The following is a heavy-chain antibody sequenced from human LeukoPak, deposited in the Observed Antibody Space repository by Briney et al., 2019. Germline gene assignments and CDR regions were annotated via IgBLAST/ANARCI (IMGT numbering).Heavy chain of an antibody. CDR2: ISSSGSTI. J-gene: IGHJ4*02. CDR3: ARAMRWLSDY. Sequence: PGGSLRLSCAASRFTYSSYEMNWVRQAPGKGLEWVSYISSSGSTIYYADSVKGRFTISRDNAKNSLYLQMNSLRAEDTAVYYCARAMRWLSDYWGQGTLVTVS. D-gene: IGHD5-24*01. CDR1: RFTYSSYE. V-gene: IGHV3-48*03.